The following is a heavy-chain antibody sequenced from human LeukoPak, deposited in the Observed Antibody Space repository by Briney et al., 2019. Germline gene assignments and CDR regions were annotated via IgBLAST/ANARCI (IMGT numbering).Heavy chain of an antibody. CDR2: ISAYNGNT. Sequence: GASVKVSCKASGYTFTSYGISWVRQAPGQGLEWMGWISAYNGNTNYAQKLQGRVTMTTATSTSTAYMELRSLRSDDTAVYYCARGPLRIQLWTGWFDPWGQGTLVTVSS. CDR1: GYTFTSYG. CDR3: ARGPLRIQLWTGWFDP. D-gene: IGHD5-18*01. J-gene: IGHJ5*02. V-gene: IGHV1-18*01.